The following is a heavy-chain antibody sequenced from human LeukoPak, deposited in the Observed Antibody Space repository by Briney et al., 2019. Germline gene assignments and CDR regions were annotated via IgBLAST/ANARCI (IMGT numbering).Heavy chain of an antibody. CDR3: AWKYYFDSSGYFYVDS. CDR2: IHHSGFT. V-gene: IGHV4-38-2*01. D-gene: IGHD3-22*01. CDR1: GYFISSGYY. J-gene: IGHJ4*02. Sequence: SETLSLTCAVSGYFISSGYYWGWIRQTPGKGLEWIWSIHHSGFTNYNPSLKSRVTISIDTSKNQFSLKLSSVTAADTAVYYCAWKYYFDSSGYFYVDSWGQGTLVTVSS.